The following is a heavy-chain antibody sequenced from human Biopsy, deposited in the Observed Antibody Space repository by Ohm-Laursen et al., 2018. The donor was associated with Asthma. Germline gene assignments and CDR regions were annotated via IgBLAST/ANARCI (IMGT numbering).Heavy chain of an antibody. V-gene: IGHV3-9*01. CDR1: GFTFDDYA. CDR3: AKGEWELLEANFDY. Sequence: SLRLSCAAFGFTFDDYAMHWVRQAPGKGLEWVSGISWNSGSIGYADPVKGRFTISRDNAKNSLYLQMNSLRAEDTALYYCAKGEWELLEANFDYWGQGTLVTVSS. D-gene: IGHD1-26*01. J-gene: IGHJ4*02. CDR2: ISWNSGSI.